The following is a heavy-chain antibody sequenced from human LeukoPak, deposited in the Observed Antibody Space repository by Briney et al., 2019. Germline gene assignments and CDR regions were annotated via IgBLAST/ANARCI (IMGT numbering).Heavy chain of an antibody. D-gene: IGHD4-23*01. J-gene: IGHJ4*02. CDR1: GFTFSDYY. Sequence: GGSLRLSCAASGFTFSDYYMSWVRQAPGKGLEWVSYISSSATTIYYADSVKGRFTISRDNAKNSLYLQMNSLRAEDTAVYYCAKHDSGGNLFDYWGQGTLVTVSS. CDR3: AKHDSGGNLFDY. V-gene: IGHV3-11*01. CDR2: ISSSATTI.